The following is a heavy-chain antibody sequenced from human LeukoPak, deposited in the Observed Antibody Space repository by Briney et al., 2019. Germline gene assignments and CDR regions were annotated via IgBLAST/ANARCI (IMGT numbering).Heavy chain of an antibody. Sequence: SETLSLTCTVSGGSISSYYWSWIRQPPGKGQEWIGYIYYSGSTNYNPSLKSRVTISVDTSKNQFSLKLSSVTAADTSVYYCARAAPYYYDSSGYYLGGIFDYWGQGTLVTVSS. CDR1: GGSISSYY. J-gene: IGHJ4*02. D-gene: IGHD3-22*01. V-gene: IGHV4-59*01. CDR3: ARAAPYYYDSSGYYLGGIFDY. CDR2: IYYSGST.